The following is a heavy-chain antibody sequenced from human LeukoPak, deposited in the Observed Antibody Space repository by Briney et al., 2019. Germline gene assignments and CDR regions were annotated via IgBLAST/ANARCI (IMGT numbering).Heavy chain of an antibody. CDR2: IYTSGSS. CDR1: GGSISSYY. J-gene: IGHJ4*02. D-gene: IGHD3-22*01. Sequence: SETLSLTCTVSGGSISSYYWTWIRQPAGKRLEWIGRIYTSGSSNYNPSLKSRVTMSVDTSKNQFSLKLSSVTAADTAVYYCARDGHSSGYLIGFDYWGQGSVVTVSS. V-gene: IGHV4-4*07. CDR3: ARDGHSSGYLIGFDY.